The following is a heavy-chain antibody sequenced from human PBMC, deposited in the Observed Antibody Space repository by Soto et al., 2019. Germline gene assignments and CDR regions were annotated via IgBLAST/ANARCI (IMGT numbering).Heavy chain of an antibody. V-gene: IGHV4-59*06. D-gene: IGHD2-21*01. CDR1: GGSISGYY. J-gene: IGHJ6*02. CDR2: IYYSGST. CDR3: AASCVGCGGFNYYGMDV. Sequence: PSETLSLTCTVSGGSISGYYWSWLRQHPGKGLEWIGYIYYSGSTYYNPSLKSRVTISVDTSKNQFSLKLSSVTAADTAVYYCAASCVGCGGFNYYGMDVWGQGTTVTVSS.